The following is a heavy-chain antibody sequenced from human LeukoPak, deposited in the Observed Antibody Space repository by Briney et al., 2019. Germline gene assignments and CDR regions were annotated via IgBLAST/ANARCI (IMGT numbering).Heavy chain of an antibody. CDR2: INHSGST. Sequence: SETLSLTCAVYGGSFSGYYWSWIRQPPGNGLEWIGEINHSGSTNYNPSLKSRVTISVDTSKNQFSLKLSSVTAADTAVYYCARVGGYCSSTSCLYYFDYWGQGTLVTVSS. D-gene: IGHD2-2*01. V-gene: IGHV4-34*01. J-gene: IGHJ4*02. CDR3: ARVGGYCSSTSCLYYFDY. CDR1: GGSFSGYY.